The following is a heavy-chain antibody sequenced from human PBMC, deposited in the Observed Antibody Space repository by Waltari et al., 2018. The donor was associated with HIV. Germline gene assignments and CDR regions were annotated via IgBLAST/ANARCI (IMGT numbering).Heavy chain of an antibody. CDR2: ISRSSSYI. Sequence: EVQLVESGGGLVKPGGSLRLSCAASGFTFSSYSMNWVRQAPGKGLEWVSSISRSSSYIYYADSVKGRFTISRDNAKNSLYLQMNSLRAEDTAVYYCARVSIFGVVIHYYYYYGMDVWGQGTTVTVSS. D-gene: IGHD3-3*01. V-gene: IGHV3-21*01. CDR3: ARVSIFGVVIHYYYYYGMDV. J-gene: IGHJ6*02. CDR1: GFTFSSYS.